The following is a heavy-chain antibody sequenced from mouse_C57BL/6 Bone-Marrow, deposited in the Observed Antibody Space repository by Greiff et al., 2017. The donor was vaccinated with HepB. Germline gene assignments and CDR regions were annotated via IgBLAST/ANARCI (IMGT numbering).Heavy chain of an antibody. CDR2: ISNLAYSI. Sequence: EVQGVESGGGLVQPGGSLKLSCAASGFTFSDYGMAWVRQAPRKGPEWVAFISNLAYSIYYADTVTGRFTISRENAKNTLYLEMSSLRSEDTAMYYCARRVLYAMDYWGQGTSVTVSS. CDR3: ARRVLYAMDY. D-gene: IGHD2-14*01. J-gene: IGHJ4*01. CDR1: GFTFSDYG. V-gene: IGHV5-15*01.